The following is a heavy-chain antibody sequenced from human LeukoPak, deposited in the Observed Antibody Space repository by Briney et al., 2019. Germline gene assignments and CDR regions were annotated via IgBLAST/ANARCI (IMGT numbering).Heavy chain of an antibody. CDR1: GFTVSSNY. J-gene: IGHJ4*02. CDR3: AKDLLPYSSSYNY. Sequence: GGSLRLSCAASGFTVSSNYMSWVRQAPGKGLEWVSVIYSGGSTYYADSVKGRFTISRDNSKNTLYLQMNSLRAEDTAVYYCAKDLLPYSSSYNYWGQGTLVTVSS. CDR2: IYSGGST. V-gene: IGHV3-53*01. D-gene: IGHD6-6*01.